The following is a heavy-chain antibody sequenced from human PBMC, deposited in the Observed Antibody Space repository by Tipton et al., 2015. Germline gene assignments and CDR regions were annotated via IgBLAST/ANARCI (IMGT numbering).Heavy chain of an antibody. CDR3: ARARGRHGGLLDS. D-gene: IGHD4-23*01. J-gene: IGHJ4*02. Sequence: TLSLTCTVSGGSFSDYYWSWIRQSPGEGLEWIGYIYYSGSTNYNPSLRSRVAMSMDTSKTQFSLKLTSVTAADTAMYYCARARGRHGGLLDSWGQGTLVIVSS. V-gene: IGHV4-59*01. CDR2: IYYSGST. CDR1: GGSFSDYY.